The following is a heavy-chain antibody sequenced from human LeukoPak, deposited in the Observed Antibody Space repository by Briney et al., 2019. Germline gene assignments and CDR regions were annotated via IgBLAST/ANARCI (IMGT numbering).Heavy chain of an antibody. J-gene: IGHJ4*02. CDR2: VYPLDSET. Sequence: GESLKISCKASGHIFTNYWIAWVRQAPGRGLEWMGLVYPLDSETRYGPSFQGQVTISADKSTSSAFLQWDSLKASDTAMYYCVRHNTGADYWGQGTLVTVSS. CDR3: VRHNTGADY. D-gene: IGHD1-14*01. CDR1: GHIFTNYW. V-gene: IGHV5-51*01.